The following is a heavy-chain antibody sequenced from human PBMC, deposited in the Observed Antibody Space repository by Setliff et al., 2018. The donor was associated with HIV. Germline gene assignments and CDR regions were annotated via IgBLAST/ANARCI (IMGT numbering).Heavy chain of an antibody. D-gene: IGHD4-17*01. CDR3: ARVERDYGDYVRPSD. Sequence: ASVKVSCKASGFIFTDYQIHWVRQAPGQGLEWMGRIIPMFGTTNYAQKFQGRVTITADKSTTTAYMELSSLRSEDTAIYYCARVERDYGDYVRPSDWGQGTRVTVSA. V-gene: IGHV1-69*06. CDR2: IIPMFGTT. CDR1: GFIFTDYQ. J-gene: IGHJ4*02.